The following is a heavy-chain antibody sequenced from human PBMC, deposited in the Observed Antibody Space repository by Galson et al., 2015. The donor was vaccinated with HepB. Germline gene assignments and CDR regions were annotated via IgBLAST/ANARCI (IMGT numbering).Heavy chain of an antibody. V-gene: IGHV3-74*01. J-gene: IGHJ6*02. CDR2: INGDGSGT. CDR1: GFPLSFYG. D-gene: IGHD3-22*01. CDR3: ARDPLYDRSGSYFGLDV. Sequence: SLRLSCAASGFPLSFYGMHWVRQAPGKGLVWVSRINGDGSGTNYADSVKGRFTISRDNAKTTMYLQMNSLRAEDTAVYYCARDPLYDRSGSYFGLDVWGQGTTVTVSS.